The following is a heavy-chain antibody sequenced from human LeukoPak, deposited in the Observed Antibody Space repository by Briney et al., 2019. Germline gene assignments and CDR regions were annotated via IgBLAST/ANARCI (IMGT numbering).Heavy chain of an antibody. Sequence: TGGSLRLSCAASGFIFSSYWMHWVRQVPGKGLVWVSRIKSDGSSTTYADSVKGRFTISRDNAKNTLYLQMNSLRAEDTAVYYCARDQTYGDYWYFDLWGRGTLVTVSS. CDR2: IKSDGSST. V-gene: IGHV3-74*01. J-gene: IGHJ2*01. D-gene: IGHD4-17*01. CDR1: GFIFSSYW. CDR3: ARDQTYGDYWYFDL.